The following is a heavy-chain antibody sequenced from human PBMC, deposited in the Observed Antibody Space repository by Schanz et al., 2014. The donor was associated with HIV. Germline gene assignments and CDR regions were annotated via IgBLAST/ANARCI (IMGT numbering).Heavy chain of an antibody. CDR1: GFIFNDWE. CDR2: ISWNSGSI. D-gene: IGHD6-19*01. Sequence: EVQLVESGGGLLQPGRSLRLSCAASGFIFNDWETDWVRQAPGKGLEWVSTISWNSGSIAYADSVKGRFTISRDNAKNSLYLQMNSLRAEDTAFYYCAKDWARTAGSCFPSWAQGTLVTVSS. V-gene: IGHV3-9*01. CDR3: AKDWARTAGSCFPS. J-gene: IGHJ5*02.